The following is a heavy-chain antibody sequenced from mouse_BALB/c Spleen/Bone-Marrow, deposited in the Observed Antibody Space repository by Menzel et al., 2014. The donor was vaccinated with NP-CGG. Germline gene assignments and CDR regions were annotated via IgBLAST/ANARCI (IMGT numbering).Heavy chain of an antibody. V-gene: IGHV1-7*01. CDR1: GYTFTSYW. Sequence: QVQLQQSGAELAKPGASVKMSCKASGYTFTSYWMHWVKQRPGQGLEWVGYINPSTGYTEYNQKFKDKATLTADKSSSTAYMQLSSLTSEDSAVYYCARSGDYGGFDYWGQGTTLTVSS. D-gene: IGHD2-4*01. J-gene: IGHJ2*01. CDR3: ARSGDYGGFDY. CDR2: INPSTGYT.